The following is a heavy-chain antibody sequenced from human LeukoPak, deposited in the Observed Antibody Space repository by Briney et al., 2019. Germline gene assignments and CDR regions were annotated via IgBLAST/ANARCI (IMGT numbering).Heavy chain of an antibody. Sequence: SVKVSCKASGGTFSSYAISWVRQAPGQGLEWMGRIIPILGIANYAQKFQGRVTITADKSTSTAYMELSSLRSEDTAVYYCARFCSGGSCTHAFDIWGQGTMVTVSS. V-gene: IGHV1-69*04. J-gene: IGHJ3*02. CDR3: ARFCSGGSCTHAFDI. CDR1: GGTFSSYA. CDR2: IIPILGIA. D-gene: IGHD2-15*01.